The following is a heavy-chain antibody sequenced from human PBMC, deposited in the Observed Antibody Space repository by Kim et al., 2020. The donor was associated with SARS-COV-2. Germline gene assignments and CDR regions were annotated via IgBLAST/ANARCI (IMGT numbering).Heavy chain of an antibody. CDR3: ARSVGATMEWFDP. D-gene: IGHD1-26*01. V-gene: IGHV4-30-2*04. J-gene: IGHJ5*02. Sequence: YNPSLNGSVTISVDTSKNQFSLKLSSVTAADTAVYYCARSVGATMEWFDPWGQGTLVTVSS.